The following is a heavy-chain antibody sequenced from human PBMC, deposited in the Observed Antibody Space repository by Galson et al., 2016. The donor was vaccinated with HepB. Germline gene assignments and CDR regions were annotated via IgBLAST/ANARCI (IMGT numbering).Heavy chain of an antibody. D-gene: IGHD3-10*01. J-gene: IGHJ6*02. CDR1: GFAFSDYW. Sequence: SLRLSCAASGFAFSDYWMHWVRRVPGQGPVWVSRINNYGMSTYYPDSLRGRFTISRDNTKNSLFLQINSLRAEDTAVYYCARSVATGPKSGGMDVWGQGTAVTVSS. CDR2: INNYGMST. CDR3: ARSVATGPKSGGMDV. V-gene: IGHV3-74*01.